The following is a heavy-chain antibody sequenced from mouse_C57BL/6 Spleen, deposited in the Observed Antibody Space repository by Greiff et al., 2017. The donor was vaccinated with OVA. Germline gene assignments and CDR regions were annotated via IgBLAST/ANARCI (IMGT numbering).Heavy chain of an antibody. CDR1: GYTFTSYT. Sequence: QVQLQQSGAELARPGASVKMSCKASGYTFTSYTMHWVKQRPGQGLEWIGYINPSSGYTKYNQKFKDKATLTADKSSSTAYMQLSSLTSEDSAVYYCARTVVARDYYAMDYWGQGTSVTVSS. D-gene: IGHD1-1*01. CDR3: ARTVVARDYYAMDY. CDR2: INPSSGYT. J-gene: IGHJ4*01. V-gene: IGHV1-4*01.